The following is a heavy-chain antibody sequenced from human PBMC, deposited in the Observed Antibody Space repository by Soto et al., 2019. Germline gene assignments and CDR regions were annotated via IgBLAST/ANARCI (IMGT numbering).Heavy chain of an antibody. V-gene: IGHV3-9*01. Sequence: EVQLVESGGGLVQPGRSLRLSCAASGFSFGDYAMQWVRQVPGKGLEWVSSISWNGESLGYADSVKGRFTISRDNGKKSVYLQMNSLRGEDTALYYCAKDVGSSGWYDGFDSWGQGTLVTVS. CDR1: GFSFGDYA. CDR2: ISWNGESL. J-gene: IGHJ4*02. D-gene: IGHD6-19*01. CDR3: AKDVGSSGWYDGFDS.